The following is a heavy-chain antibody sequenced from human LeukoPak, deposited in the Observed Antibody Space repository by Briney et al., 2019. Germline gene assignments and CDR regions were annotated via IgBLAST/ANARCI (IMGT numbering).Heavy chain of an antibody. CDR3: VAYTSSLRRFDP. V-gene: IGHV4-39*07. J-gene: IGHJ5*02. D-gene: IGHD6-13*01. Sequence: SETLSLTCTVSDDSISSISFYWGWIRQPPGKGLEWIGSIYYGGTTYYNPSLESRVTMSLDTSKKQFSLRLRSVTAADTAVYYCVAYTSSLRRFDPWGLGTLVIVSS. CDR1: DDSISSISFY. CDR2: IYYGGTT.